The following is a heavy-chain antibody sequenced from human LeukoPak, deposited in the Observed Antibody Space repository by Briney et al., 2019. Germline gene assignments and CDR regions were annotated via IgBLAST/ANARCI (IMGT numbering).Heavy chain of an antibody. J-gene: IGHJ4*02. CDR1: GFTFNNYE. V-gene: IGHV3-48*03. CDR2: ISSSGSPI. CDR3: ARRILPDY. Sequence: PGGPLRLPCAASGFTFNNYEMNWVRQAPGKGLEWVSYISSSGSPIYYADSVKGRFTISRDNAKNSLYLQMNSLRAEDTAFYYCARRILPDYWGQGTLVTVSS.